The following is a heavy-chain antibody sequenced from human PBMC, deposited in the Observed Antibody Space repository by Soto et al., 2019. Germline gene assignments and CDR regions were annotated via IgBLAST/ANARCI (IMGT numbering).Heavy chain of an antibody. Sequence: SVKVSCKASGGTFSSYSISWVRQAPGQGLEWMGGIIPIFGTANYAQKFQGRVTITADESTSTAYMEPSSLRSEDTAVYYCAIEYSSSPPYYPIGYWGQGTLVTVSS. CDR3: AIEYSSSPPYYPIGY. CDR2: IIPIFGTA. V-gene: IGHV1-69*13. CDR1: GGTFSSYS. D-gene: IGHD6-6*01. J-gene: IGHJ4*02.